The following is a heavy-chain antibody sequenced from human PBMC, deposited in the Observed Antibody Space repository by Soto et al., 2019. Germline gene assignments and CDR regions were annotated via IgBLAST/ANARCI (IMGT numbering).Heavy chain of an antibody. J-gene: IGHJ4*02. V-gene: IGHV3-49*03. D-gene: IGHD2-21*01. CDR1: GFTFGDYA. Sequence: GESLKISCTASGFTFGDYAMSWFRQAPGKGLEWVGFIRSKAYGGTTEYAASVKGRFTISRDDSKSIAYLQMNSLKTEDTAVYYCTRVRGYLGPFDYWGQGTLVTVSS. CDR2: IRSKAYGGTT. CDR3: TRVRGYLGPFDY.